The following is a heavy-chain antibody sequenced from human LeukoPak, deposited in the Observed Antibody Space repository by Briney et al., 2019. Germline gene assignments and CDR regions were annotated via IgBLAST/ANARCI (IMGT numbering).Heavy chain of an antibody. CDR1: GYTFTASY. CDR3: AREPSVSGGTSN. Sequence: GASVKVSDKAAGYTFTASYTHGGRQAPGQGLEWMAWISPNSGGTNYVQKFQGRVTVTRDTSISTDYMEISGLTSDDTALYYCAREPSVSGGTSNRGQGTLVTVSS. J-gene: IGHJ4*02. V-gene: IGHV1-2*02. D-gene: IGHD1-1*01. CDR2: ISPNSGGT.